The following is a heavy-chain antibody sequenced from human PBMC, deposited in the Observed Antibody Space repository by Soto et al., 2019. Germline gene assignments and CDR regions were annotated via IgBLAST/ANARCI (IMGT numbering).Heavy chain of an antibody. D-gene: IGHD1-1*01. CDR3: AREKVGTTFFDN. V-gene: IGHV4-38-2*02. J-gene: IGHJ4*02. Sequence: PSETLSLTCNVSGFAISRGYYWSWVRQPPGKGLEWIGSIYPSVSSYHNPSLESRLTLSIDTSKNQLTLKLASVTAADTALYYCAREKVGTTFFDNWGQGTQVTVCS. CDR2: IYPSVSS. CDR1: GFAISRGYY.